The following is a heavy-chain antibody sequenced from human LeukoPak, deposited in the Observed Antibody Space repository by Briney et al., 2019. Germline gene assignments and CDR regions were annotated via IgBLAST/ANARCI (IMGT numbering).Heavy chain of an antibody. Sequence: PGGSLRLSCAASGFTFSSYAMSWARQAPGKGLEWVSYISSSGSTIYYADSVKGRFTISRDNAKNSLYLQMNSLRAEDTAVYYCARDQGPNYYGSGSIQYGMDVWGQGTTVTVSS. CDR1: GFTFSSYA. CDR2: ISSSGSTI. J-gene: IGHJ6*02. D-gene: IGHD3-10*01. CDR3: ARDQGPNYYGSGSIQYGMDV. V-gene: IGHV3-48*04.